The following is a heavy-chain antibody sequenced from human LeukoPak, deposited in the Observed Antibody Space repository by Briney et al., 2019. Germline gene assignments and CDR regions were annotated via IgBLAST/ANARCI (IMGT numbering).Heavy chain of an antibody. J-gene: IGHJ5*02. D-gene: IGHD3-9*01. CDR2: IYYSGST. V-gene: IGHV4-59*01. CDR1: GGSISSYY. Sequence: SETLSLTCTVSGGSISSYYWSWIRQPPGKGLEWIGYIYYSGSTNYNPSLKSRVTISVDTSKNQFSLKLSSVTAADTAVYYCGGGGKLRYFDWYDFNWFDPWGQGTLVTVSS. CDR3: GGGGKLRYFDWYDFNWFDP.